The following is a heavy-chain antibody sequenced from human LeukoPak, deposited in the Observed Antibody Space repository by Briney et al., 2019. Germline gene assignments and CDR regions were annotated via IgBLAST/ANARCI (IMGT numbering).Heavy chain of an antibody. Sequence: GESLRLSCAASGFTFSSYWMSWVRQAPGKGLEWVANIKQDGSEKYFVDSVKGRFTISRDNAKNSLYLQMNSLRAEDTAVYFCARDKRVVGATGVGDYWGQGTLVTVSS. J-gene: IGHJ4*02. V-gene: IGHV3-7*01. CDR1: GFTFSSYW. D-gene: IGHD1-26*01. CDR2: IKQDGSEK. CDR3: ARDKRVVGATGVGDY.